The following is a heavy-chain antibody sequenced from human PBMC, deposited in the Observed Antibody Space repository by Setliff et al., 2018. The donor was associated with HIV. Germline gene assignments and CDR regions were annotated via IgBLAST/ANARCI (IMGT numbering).Heavy chain of an antibody. Sequence: SETLSLTCSVSGGSISSGSYYWSWIRQPAGKGLEWIGHIYTSGSTNSNPSLKSRVTISFDTSKNQFSLRLSSVTAADTAVYYCAGGGRSLAAQTWFDPWGQGTLVTVSS. V-gene: IGHV4-61*09. CDR3: AGGGRSLAAQTWFDP. CDR2: IYTSGST. CDR1: GGSISSGSYY. J-gene: IGHJ5*02.